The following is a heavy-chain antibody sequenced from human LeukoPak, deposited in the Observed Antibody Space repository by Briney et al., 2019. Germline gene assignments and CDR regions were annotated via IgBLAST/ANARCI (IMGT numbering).Heavy chain of an antibody. CDR3: AGGGRSSSAY. J-gene: IGHJ4*02. V-gene: IGHV3-48*03. CDR2: ISSSGSTI. Sequence: GGSLRLSCAASGFIFSTYEMLWVRQAPGKGLEWISYISSSGSTIYYADPVKGRFTISRDNAKNSLYLQMNTLRVEDTAVYYCAGGGRSSSAYWGQGPLVTVSS. CDR1: GFIFSTYE. D-gene: IGHD6-6*01.